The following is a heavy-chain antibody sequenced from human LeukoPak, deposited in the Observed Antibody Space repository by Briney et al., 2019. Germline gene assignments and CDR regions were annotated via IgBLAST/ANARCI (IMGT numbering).Heavy chain of an antibody. D-gene: IGHD3-3*01. V-gene: IGHV4-34*01. CDR2: INHSGST. CDR3: ARGSYDFWSGYYRYYYYGMDV. CDR1: GGSFSGYY. Sequence: PSETLSLTCAVYGGSFSGYYWSWIRQPLGKGLEWIGEINHSGSTNYNPSLKSRLTISVDTSKNQFSLKLSSVTAADTAVYYCARGSYDFWSGYYRYYYYGMDVWGQGTTVTVSS. J-gene: IGHJ6*02.